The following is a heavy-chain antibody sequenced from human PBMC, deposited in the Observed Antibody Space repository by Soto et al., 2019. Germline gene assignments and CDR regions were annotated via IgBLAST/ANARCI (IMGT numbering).Heavy chain of an antibody. CDR3: ASLTGWEPRRPYYYYGMDV. V-gene: IGHV3-53*01. CDR1: GFTVSSNY. J-gene: IGHJ6*02. CDR2: IYSGGST. Sequence: QSGGSLRLSCAASGFTVSSNYMSWVRQAPGKGLEWVSVIYSGGSTYYADSVKGRFTISRDNSKNTLYLQMNSLRAEDTAVYYCASLTGWEPRRPYYYYGMDVWGQGTTVTVSS. D-gene: IGHD1-26*01.